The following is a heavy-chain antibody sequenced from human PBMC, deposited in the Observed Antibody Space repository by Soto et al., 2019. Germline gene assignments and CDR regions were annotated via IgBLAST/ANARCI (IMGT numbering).Heavy chain of an antibody. CDR2: ISPYTGNT. D-gene: IGHD3-16*01. J-gene: IGHJ6*02. CDR3: VMVDNYVTPTPQDV. CDR1: GYIFVNYG. V-gene: IGHV1-18*01. Sequence: QVQLVQSGDEVKKPGASVKVSCKASGYIFVNYGIAWVRQAPGQGLEWMGWISPYTGNTHSASKVQGRLTMTTDTATSTAYMDLGRVASDETAVYYCVMVDNYVTPTPQDVWGQGTTVTVSS.